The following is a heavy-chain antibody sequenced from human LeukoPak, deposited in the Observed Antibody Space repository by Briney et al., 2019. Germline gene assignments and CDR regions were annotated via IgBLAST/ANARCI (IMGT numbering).Heavy chain of an antibody. CDR2: IHYTGST. CDR3: ARLQYGSGRVRFLDL. CDR1: GGSISYYY. D-gene: IGHD3-10*01. Sequence: SETLSLTCTVSGGSISYYYWSWIRQPPGRGLEWIGYIHYTGSTNYNPSLKSRVTISVDTSKNQFSLKLSSVTAADTAVYYCARLQYGSGRVRFLDLWGRGTLVTVSS. V-gene: IGHV4-59*08. J-gene: IGHJ2*01.